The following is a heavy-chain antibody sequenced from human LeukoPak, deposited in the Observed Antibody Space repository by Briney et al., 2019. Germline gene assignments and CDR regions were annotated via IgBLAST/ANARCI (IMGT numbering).Heavy chain of an antibody. V-gene: IGHV3-21*01. CDR3: ARGHTAVTRHFDF. Sequence: NAGGSLRLSCAAPGFTFSSYSMTWVRQAPGKGLEWVSIISSGSSAIFSADALKGRFTISRDDAKNLLYLDMNSLRAEDTAVYYCARGHTAVTRHFDFWGQGTLVTVSS. J-gene: IGHJ4*02. CDR1: GFTFSSYS. CDR2: ISSGSSAI. D-gene: IGHD4-17*01.